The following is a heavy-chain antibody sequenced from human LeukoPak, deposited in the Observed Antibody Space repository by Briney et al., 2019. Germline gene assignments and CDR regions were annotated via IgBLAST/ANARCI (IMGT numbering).Heavy chain of an antibody. CDR2: IIPIFGTA. CDR1: GGTFSSYA. D-gene: IGHD2/OR15-2a*01. J-gene: IGHJ6*02. Sequence: GASVKVSCKASGGTFSSYAIRWVRQAPGQGLEWMGGIIPIFGTANYAQKFQGRVTITADESTSTAYMELSSLRSEDTAVYYCARGRLVLEYYYGMDVWGQGTTVTVSS. CDR3: ARGRLVLEYYYGMDV. V-gene: IGHV1-69*13.